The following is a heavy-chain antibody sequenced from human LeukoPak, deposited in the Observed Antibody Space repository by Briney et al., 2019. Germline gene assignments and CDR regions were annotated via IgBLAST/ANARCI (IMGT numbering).Heavy chain of an antibody. CDR1: GFTFSSTW. V-gene: IGHV3-74*01. Sequence: GGSLRLSCAASGFTFSSTWMNWVRQGPGKGLEWVSRITSDGSSTIYADSVKGRFTISRDNAKSTVYLQMNSLRAEDTAVYYCAKAPTPVVAATLFHHWGQGTLVTVSS. D-gene: IGHD2-15*01. CDR2: ITSDGSST. J-gene: IGHJ1*01. CDR3: AKAPTPVVAATLFHH.